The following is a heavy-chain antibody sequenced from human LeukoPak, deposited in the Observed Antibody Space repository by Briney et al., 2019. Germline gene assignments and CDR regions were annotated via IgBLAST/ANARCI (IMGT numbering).Heavy chain of an antibody. CDR2: IGSSGTLM. D-gene: IGHD6-19*01. J-gene: IGHJ4*02. CDR1: GFTFSNYE. V-gene: IGHV3-48*03. Sequence: PGGSLRLSCAASGFTFSNYEMKWVRHAPGEGLEWVSYIGSSGTLMYYADSVKGRFTISRDNAKNSLYLQMNSLRAEDTAVYYCARGWAGNYWGQGTLVTVSS. CDR3: ARGWAGNY.